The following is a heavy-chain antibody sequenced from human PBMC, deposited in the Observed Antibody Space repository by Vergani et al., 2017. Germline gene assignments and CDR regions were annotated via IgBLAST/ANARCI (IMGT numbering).Heavy chain of an antibody. CDR1: GYTLTELS. CDR2: IIPIFGPA. J-gene: IGHJ6*03. D-gene: IGHD3-10*02. Sequence: QVQLVQSGAEVKKPGASVKVSCKVSGYTLTELSMHWVRQAPGKGLEWMGGIIPIFGPANYAQKFQGRVTITADESTSTAYMELSRLRSEDTAVYYCARGFIYLSVRGVIIIQNRYYYYMDVWGKGTTVTVSS. V-gene: IGHV1-69*13. CDR3: ARGFIYLSVRGVIIIQNRYYYYMDV.